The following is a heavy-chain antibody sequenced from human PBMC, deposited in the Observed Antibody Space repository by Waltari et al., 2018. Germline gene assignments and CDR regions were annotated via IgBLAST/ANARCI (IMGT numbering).Heavy chain of an antibody. Sequence: EVQLLESGGGLVRPGESLRLCCSVSGFAFCNYALTWVRQAPGKGLEWVSSINAGGDTRYYADSVKGRFTISRDNSKNTLYLQMSSLRAEDTAVYFCAKINMLYGESANFDYWGQGTLVTVS. CDR2: INAGGDTR. CDR1: GFAFCNYA. D-gene: IGHD2-8*01. J-gene: IGHJ4*02. CDR3: AKINMLYGESANFDY. V-gene: IGHV3-23*01.